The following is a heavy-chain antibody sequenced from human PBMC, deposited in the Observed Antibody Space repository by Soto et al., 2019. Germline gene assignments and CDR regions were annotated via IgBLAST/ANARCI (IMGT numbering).Heavy chain of an antibody. D-gene: IGHD5-18*01. CDR3: ARDVDTAMVTGLDY. Sequence: QVQLVESGGGVVQPGRSLRLSCAASGFTFSSYGMHWVRQAPGKGLEWVAVIWYDGSNKYYADSVKGRFTISRDNSKNTLYLQMNSLRAEDTAVYYCARDVDTAMVTGLDYWGQGTRVTVSS. V-gene: IGHV3-33*01. CDR1: GFTFSSYG. J-gene: IGHJ4*02. CDR2: IWYDGSNK.